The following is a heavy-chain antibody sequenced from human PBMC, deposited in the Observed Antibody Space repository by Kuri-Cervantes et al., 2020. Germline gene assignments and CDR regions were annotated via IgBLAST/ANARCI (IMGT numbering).Heavy chain of an antibody. Sequence: GGSLRLSCGAPGFTFGAYSIHWGRQAPGKGLEWVSVFGDTGTATKFADSVKGRFTISRDNSKNAVYLQMNSLRAEDTAVYFCAKETVHGTQTLDYWGQGTLVTVSS. CDR3: AKETVHGTQTLDY. V-gene: IGHV3-23*01. D-gene: IGHD4-17*01. CDR1: GFTFGAYS. CDR2: FGDTGTAT. J-gene: IGHJ4*02.